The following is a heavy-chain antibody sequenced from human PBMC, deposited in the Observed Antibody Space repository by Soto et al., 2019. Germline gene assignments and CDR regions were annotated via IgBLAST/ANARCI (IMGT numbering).Heavy chain of an antibody. Sequence: QITLKKAGPTLVKPTQTLTLTCSFSGFSLITSGVGVGWIRQPPGKALEWLALIYWDDDKGYSTSLKSRLTITKDTPRNQVVLTMTNMDPADSATYYCAHTMAPRIFDYWGQGTLVTVSS. J-gene: IGHJ4*02. V-gene: IGHV2-5*02. CDR2: IYWDDDK. CDR1: GFSLITSGVG. CDR3: AHTMAPRIFDY.